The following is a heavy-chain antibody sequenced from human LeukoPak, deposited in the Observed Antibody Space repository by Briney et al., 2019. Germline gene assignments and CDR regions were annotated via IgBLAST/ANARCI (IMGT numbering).Heavy chain of an antibody. Sequence: GGSLRLSCAASGFTFSDYGMHWVRQAPGKGLVWVSRINSDGSGTTYADSVKGRFTISRDNAKNTLYLQMNSLRAEDTAVYYCARGPKKNYYGMDVWGQGTTVTVSS. V-gene: IGHV3-74*01. CDR1: GFTFSDYG. CDR3: ARGPKKNYYGMDV. J-gene: IGHJ6*02. CDR2: INSDGSGT.